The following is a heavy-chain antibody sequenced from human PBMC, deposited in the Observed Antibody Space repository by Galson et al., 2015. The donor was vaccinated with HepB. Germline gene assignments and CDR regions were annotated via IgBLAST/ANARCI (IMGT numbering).Heavy chain of an antibody. D-gene: IGHD5-18*01. CDR1: GGSISSYY. J-gene: IGHJ4*02. CDR2: IYISGST. V-gene: IGHV4-4*07. Sequence: LSLTCTVSGGSISSYYWSWIRQPAGKGLEWIGRIYISGSTNYNPSLKSRVTMSVDTSKNQFSLKLSSVTAADTAVYYCARTTRTRGYSYGHSGYYFDYWGQGTLVTVSS. CDR3: ARTTRTRGYSYGHSGYYFDY.